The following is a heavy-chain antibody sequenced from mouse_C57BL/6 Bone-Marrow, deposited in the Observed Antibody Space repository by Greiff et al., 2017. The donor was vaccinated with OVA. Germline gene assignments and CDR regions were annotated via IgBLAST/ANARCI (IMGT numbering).Heavy chain of an antibody. CDR1: CYTFTSYW. V-gene: IGHV1-5*01. CDR2: IYPGNSDT. Sequence: EVQLQQSGTVLARPGASVQMSCTPSCYTFTSYWMHWVTQRPGQGLEWIGAIYPGNSDTSYNQKFKGKAKLTAVTSASTAYMELSSLTNEDSAVYYCTRGGLRRSMDYWGQGTSVTVSS. CDR3: TRGGLRRSMDY. J-gene: IGHJ4*01. D-gene: IGHD2-4*01.